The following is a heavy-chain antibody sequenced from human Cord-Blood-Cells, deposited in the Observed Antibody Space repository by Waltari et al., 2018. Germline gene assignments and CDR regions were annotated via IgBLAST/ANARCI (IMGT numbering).Heavy chain of an antibody. CDR3: AREAVAFDY. J-gene: IGHJ4*02. Sequence: QVQLQQSGPGLVKPSKTLSLTCAISGEIVPLNRAAWNGIRQSPSRGLEWLGRTYYRSKWYNDYAVSVKSRITINPDTSKNQFSLQLNSVTPEDTAVYYCAREAVAFDYWGQGTLVTVSS. CDR2: TYYRSKWYN. CDR1: GEIVPLNRAA. V-gene: IGHV6-1*01. D-gene: IGHD6-19*01.